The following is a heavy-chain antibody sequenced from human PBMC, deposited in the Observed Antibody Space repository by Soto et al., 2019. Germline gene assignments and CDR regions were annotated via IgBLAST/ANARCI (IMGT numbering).Heavy chain of an antibody. V-gene: IGHV3-21*01. CDR1: GFTFTSYS. J-gene: IGHJ4*02. CDR2: ISSSSSYI. CDR3: ARGMGTAMVTLSFDY. D-gene: IGHD5-18*01. Sequence: EVQLVESGGGLVQPGGSLRLSCAASGFTFTSYSMNWVRQAPGQGLEWVSSISSSSSYIHYAGSVKGRLTVSRDNAKNSVFLVMNSLRAEDSAVYYCARGMGTAMVTLSFDYWGQGTLVTVSS.